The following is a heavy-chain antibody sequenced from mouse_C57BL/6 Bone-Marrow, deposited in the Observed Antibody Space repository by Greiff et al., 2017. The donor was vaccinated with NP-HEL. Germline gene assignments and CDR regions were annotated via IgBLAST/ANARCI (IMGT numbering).Heavy chain of an antibody. J-gene: IGHJ1*03. V-gene: IGHV5-12*01. CDR3: ARRFDV. CDR2: ISNGGGST. CDR1: GFTFSDYY. Sequence: EVKVVESGGGLVQPGGSLKLSCAASGFTFSDYYMYWVRQTPEKRLEWVAYISNGGGSTYYPDTVKGRFTISRDNAKNTLYLQMSRLKSEDTAMYYCARRFDVWGTGTTVTVSS.